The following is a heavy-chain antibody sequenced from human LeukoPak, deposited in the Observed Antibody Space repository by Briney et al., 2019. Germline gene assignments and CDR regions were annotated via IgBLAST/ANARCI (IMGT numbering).Heavy chain of an antibody. Sequence: SETLSLTCAVYSGSFSDYNWSWIRQPPGKGLEWIGEINHSGSTNYNPSLKSRVTISVDTSKNQFSLKLSSVTAADTAVYYCARRLGYYYYYYYMDVWGKGTTVTVSS. CDR1: SGSFSDYN. V-gene: IGHV4-34*01. J-gene: IGHJ6*03. D-gene: IGHD6-19*01. CDR2: INHSGST. CDR3: ARRLGYYYYYYYMDV.